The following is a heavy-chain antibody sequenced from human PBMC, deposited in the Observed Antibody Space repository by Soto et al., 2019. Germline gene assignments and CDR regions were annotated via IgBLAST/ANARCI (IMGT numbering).Heavy chain of an antibody. CDR2: ISGSGGST. CDR1: GFTFSSYV. J-gene: IGHJ4*02. V-gene: IGHV3-23*01. Sequence: EVQLLESGGGLVQPGGSLRLSCAASGFTFSSYVMSWVRQAPGKGLEWVSSISGSGGSTYYADSVKGRSTISRDNSKNTLYLQMNSLRAEDTAVYYCAKEESTTYSSPTPGDYWGQGTLVTVSS. CDR3: AKEESTTYSSPTPGDY. D-gene: IGHD6-13*01.